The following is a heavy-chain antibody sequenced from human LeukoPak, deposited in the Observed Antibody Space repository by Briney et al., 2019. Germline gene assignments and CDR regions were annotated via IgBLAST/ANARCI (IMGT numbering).Heavy chain of an antibody. D-gene: IGHD2-21*02. CDR2: IYYSGST. CDR3: AGELVTAELDAFDI. J-gene: IGHJ3*02. CDR1: GGSISSYY. Sequence: PSETLSLTCTVSGGSISSYYWSWIRQPPGKGLEWIGYIYYSGSTNYNPSLKSRVTISVDTSKNQFSLKLSSVTAADTAVYYCAGELVTAELDAFDIWGQGTMVTVSS. V-gene: IGHV4-59*01.